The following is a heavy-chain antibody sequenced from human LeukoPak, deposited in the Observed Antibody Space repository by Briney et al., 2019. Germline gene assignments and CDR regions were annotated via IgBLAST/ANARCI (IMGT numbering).Heavy chain of an antibody. Sequence: ASVKVSCKASGYTFTGYYMHWVRQAPGQGLEWMGWINPNSGGTNYAQKFQGRVTMTRDTSISTAYMELSRLRSDDTAVYYCARGAWFGELLLGDYWGQGTLVIVSS. CDR1: GYTFTGYY. CDR3: ARGAWFGELLLGDY. CDR2: INPNSGGT. D-gene: IGHD3-10*01. V-gene: IGHV1-2*02. J-gene: IGHJ4*02.